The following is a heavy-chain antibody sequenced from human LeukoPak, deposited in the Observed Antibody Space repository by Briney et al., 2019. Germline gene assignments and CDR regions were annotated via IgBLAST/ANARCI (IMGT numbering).Heavy chain of an antibody. CDR1: GFTFSSYW. CDR2: ISTDGSSA. Sequence: GGSLRLSCAASGFTFSSYWMHWVRQAPGKGLVWVSRISTDGSSAIYADSVKGRFTISRDNAKNTLYLQMNSLRAEDTAVYYCARVNVCPRCHFDYWGQGTLVTVSS. CDR3: ARVNVCPRCHFDY. V-gene: IGHV3-74*01. D-gene: IGHD3-16*01. J-gene: IGHJ4*02.